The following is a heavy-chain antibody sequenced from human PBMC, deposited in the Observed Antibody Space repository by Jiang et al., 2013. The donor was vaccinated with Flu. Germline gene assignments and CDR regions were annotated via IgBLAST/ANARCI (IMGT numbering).Heavy chain of an antibody. CDR2: ILSSAWNI. CDR1: GFTFSNHG. CDR3: ARDLYGSNDY. J-gene: IGHJ4*02. V-gene: IGHV3-23*04. D-gene: IGHD4-23*01. Sequence: QLVESGGNFIQPGGSLRLSCATSGFTFSNHGMSWVRQAPGKGPEWVSTILSSAWNIYYADSVQGRFTISRDNSKNTLYLQMDGLRAEDTAIYYCARDLYGSNDYWGQGTLVTVSS.